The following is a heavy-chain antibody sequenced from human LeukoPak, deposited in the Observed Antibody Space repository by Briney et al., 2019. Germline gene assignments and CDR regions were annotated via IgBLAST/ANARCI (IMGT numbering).Heavy chain of an antibody. CDR2: TTPNSGGT. Sequence: ASVKVSCKGSGYTFTEYYMHWVRQAPGQGLEWMGWTTPNSGGTNYAQRFQGRVTMTWDTSISTAYLEVTRLISDDTAVYYCARGHPERNFDYWGQGTLVTVSS. J-gene: IGHJ4*02. CDR1: GYTFTEYY. CDR3: ARGHPERNFDY. V-gene: IGHV1-2*02.